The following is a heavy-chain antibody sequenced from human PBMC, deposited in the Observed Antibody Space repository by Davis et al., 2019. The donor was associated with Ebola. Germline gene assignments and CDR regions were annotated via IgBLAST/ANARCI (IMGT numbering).Heavy chain of an antibody. CDR2: ISAYNGNT. V-gene: IGHV1-18*04. Sequence: ASVKVSCKASGYTFTSYYMHWVRQAPGQGLEWMGWISAYNGNTNYAQKLQGRVTMTTDTSTSTAYMELRSLRSDDTAVYYCARDARRYSSSGTTCDYWGQGTLVTVSS. CDR3: ARDARRYSSSGTTCDY. D-gene: IGHD6-13*01. CDR1: GYTFTSYY. J-gene: IGHJ4*02.